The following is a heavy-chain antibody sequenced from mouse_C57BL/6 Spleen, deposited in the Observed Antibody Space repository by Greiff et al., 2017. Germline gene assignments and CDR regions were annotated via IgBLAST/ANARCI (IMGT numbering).Heavy chain of an antibody. CDR2: IYPGDGDT. J-gene: IGHJ4*01. D-gene: IGHD1-1*01. CDR3: ARTPLLRYAMDY. Sequence: VQLQQSGPELVKPGASVKISCKASGYAFSSSWMNWVKQRPGKGLEWIGRIYPGDGDTNYNGKFKGKATLTADKSSSTAYMQHGSLTSEDSAVYFCARTPLLRYAMDYWGQGTSVTVSA. CDR1: GYAFSSSW. V-gene: IGHV1-82*01.